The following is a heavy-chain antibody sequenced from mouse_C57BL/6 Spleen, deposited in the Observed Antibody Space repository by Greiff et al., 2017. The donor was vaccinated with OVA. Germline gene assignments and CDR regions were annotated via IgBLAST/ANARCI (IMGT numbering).Heavy chain of an antibody. Sequence: QVQLKQPGAELVKPGASVKLSCKASGYTFTSYWMHWVKQRPGRGLEWIGRIDPNSGGTKYNEKFKSKATLTVDKPSSTAYMQLSSLTSEDSAVYYCARGDDYYGSSSLDYWGQGTTLTVSS. CDR1: GYTFTSYW. CDR2: IDPNSGGT. CDR3: ARGDDYYGSSSLDY. J-gene: IGHJ2*01. D-gene: IGHD1-1*01. V-gene: IGHV1-72*01.